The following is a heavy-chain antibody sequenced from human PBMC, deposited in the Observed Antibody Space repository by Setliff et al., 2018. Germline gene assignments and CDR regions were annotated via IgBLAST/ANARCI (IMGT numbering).Heavy chain of an antibody. J-gene: IGHJ5*02. D-gene: IGHD3-22*01. Sequence: ASVKVSCKASGYTFTTYAIGWMRQAPGQGPEWMGWINTNTGNPSYAQGFTGRFVFSLDTSVSTAYLQISSLKGEDTGVYYCARDPFRNYDTAPVWFDPWGQGTLVTVSS. CDR3: ARDPFRNYDTAPVWFDP. V-gene: IGHV7-4-1*02. CDR2: INTNTGNP. CDR1: GYTFTTYA.